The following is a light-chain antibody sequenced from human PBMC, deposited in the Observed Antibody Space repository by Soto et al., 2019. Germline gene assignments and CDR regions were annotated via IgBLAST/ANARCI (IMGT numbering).Light chain of an antibody. CDR1: QIVSSSY. J-gene: IGKJ5*01. Sequence: EIVLTQSPGTLSLSPGDRATLSCRASQIVSSSYLAWYQQKPGQAPRLLMYGASNRATGIPDRFSGSGSGTDFTLTISGLEPEDFAVYYCQQYGSSPTFGQGTRLEIK. V-gene: IGKV3-20*01. CDR2: GAS. CDR3: QQYGSSPT.